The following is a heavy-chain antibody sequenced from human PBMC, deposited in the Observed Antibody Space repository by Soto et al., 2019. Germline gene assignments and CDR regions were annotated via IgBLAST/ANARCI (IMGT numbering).Heavy chain of an antibody. CDR3: ARRHDSSGSESYYYYGMDV. CDR2: IDPSDSYT. CDR1: GYIFTSYW. J-gene: IGHJ6*02. Sequence: GESLKISCNGSGYIFTSYWISWVRQMPGKGLEWMGRIDPSDSYTNYSPSFQGHVTISADKSISTAYLQWSSLKASDTAMYYCARRHDSSGSESYYYYGMDVWGQGTTVTV. V-gene: IGHV5-10-1*01. D-gene: IGHD3-22*01.